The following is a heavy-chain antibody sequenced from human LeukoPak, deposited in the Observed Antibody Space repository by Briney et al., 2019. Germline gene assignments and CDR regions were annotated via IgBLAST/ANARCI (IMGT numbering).Heavy chain of an antibody. D-gene: IGHD4-23*01. CDR3: ARDTRRWTSYYMDV. Sequence: GGSLRLSCAASGFTFSSYSMNWVRQAPGKGLEWVSSISSSSSYIYYADSVKGRFTISRDNAKNSLYLQMNSLRAEDTAVYYCARDTRRWTSYYMDVWGKGTTVTVSS. J-gene: IGHJ6*03. V-gene: IGHV3-21*01. CDR1: GFTFSSYS. CDR2: ISSSSSYI.